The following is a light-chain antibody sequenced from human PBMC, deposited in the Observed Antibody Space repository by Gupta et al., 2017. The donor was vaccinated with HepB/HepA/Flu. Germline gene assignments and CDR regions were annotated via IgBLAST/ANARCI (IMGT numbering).Light chain of an antibody. CDR2: GAS. V-gene: IGKV3-20*01. J-gene: IGKJ3*01. CDR3: QHYGSSPFT. Sequence: EIVLTQSPGTLSLSPGERATLSCRASQSVSSSYLTWYQQKPGQAPRLLIYGASSRATGIPDRFSGSGSGTDFTLTIIRLEPEDFAVYYCQHYGSSPFTFGHGTKVDIK. CDR1: QSVSSSY.